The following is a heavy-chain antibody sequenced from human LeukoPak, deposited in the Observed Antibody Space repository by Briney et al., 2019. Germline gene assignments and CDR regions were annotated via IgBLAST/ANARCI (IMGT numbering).Heavy chain of an antibody. CDR3: ARRRSSGWYNWYFDL. D-gene: IGHD6-19*01. CDR1: GYSFTSYW. J-gene: IGHJ2*01. Sequence: GGSLQISCKGSGYSFTSYWIGWVRQMPGKGLEWMGIIYPGDSDTRYSPSFQGQVTISADKSISTAYLQWSSLKASDTAMYYCARRRSSGWYNWYFDLWGRGTLVTVSS. CDR2: IYPGDSDT. V-gene: IGHV5-51*01.